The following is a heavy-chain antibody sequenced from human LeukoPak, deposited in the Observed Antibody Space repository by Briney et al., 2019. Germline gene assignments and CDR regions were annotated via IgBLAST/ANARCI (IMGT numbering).Heavy chain of an antibody. CDR3: AKDGRGTITGTTFDY. CDR2: VRYDGSKK. J-gene: IGHJ4*02. V-gene: IGHV3-30*02. CDR1: GFIFNNYD. D-gene: IGHD1-7*01. Sequence: GGSLRLSCAASGFIFNNYDMHWVRQAPGKGLEWVASVRYDGSKKNYADSVKGRFAIPRDNSKSTLYLETNSQRVEDTAIYYCAKDGRGTITGTTFDYWGQGTLVTVSS.